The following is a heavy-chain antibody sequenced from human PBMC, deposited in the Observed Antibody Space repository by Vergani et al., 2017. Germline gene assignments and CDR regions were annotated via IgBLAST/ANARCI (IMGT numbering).Heavy chain of an antibody. J-gene: IGHJ4*02. D-gene: IGHD3-16*02. CDR3: ARAPPYDYVWGSYRYPAFDY. CDR2: ISYDGSNK. CDR1: GFTFSSYA. V-gene: IGHV3-30-3*01. Sequence: VQLVESGGGLVKPGGSLRLSCAASGFTFSSYAMHWVRQAPGKGLEWVAVISYDGSNKYYADSVKGRFTISRDNSKNTLYLQMNSLRAEDTAVYYCARAPPYDYVWGSYRYPAFDYWGQGTLVTVSS.